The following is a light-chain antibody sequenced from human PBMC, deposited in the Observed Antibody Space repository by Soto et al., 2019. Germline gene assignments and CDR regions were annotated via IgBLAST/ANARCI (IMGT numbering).Light chain of an antibody. CDR3: QQRYNWPIT. J-gene: IGKJ5*01. V-gene: IGKV3-11*01. Sequence: EIVLTQSPATLSLSAGEGATLSCRASKSIGSEFAWYQRKPGQAPRLVIADASNRATGIPARFSGSGSATDLTLTMTTLEPADVGIYYCQQRYNWPITFGQGTILEIK. CDR2: DAS. CDR1: KSIGSE.